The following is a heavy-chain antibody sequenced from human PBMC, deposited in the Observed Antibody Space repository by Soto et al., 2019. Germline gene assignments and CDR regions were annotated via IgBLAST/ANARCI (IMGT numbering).Heavy chain of an antibody. D-gene: IGHD3-9*01. V-gene: IGHV4-39*01. CDR1: GGSISSSSYY. J-gene: IGHJ5*02. CDR2: IYYSGST. Sequence: SETLSLTCTVSGGSISSSSYYWGWIRQPPGKGLEWIGSIYYSGSTYYNPSLKSRVTISVDTSKNQFSLKLSSVTAADTAVYYCARHRYDILTGYWFDPWGQGTLVTVSS. CDR3: ARHRYDILTGYWFDP.